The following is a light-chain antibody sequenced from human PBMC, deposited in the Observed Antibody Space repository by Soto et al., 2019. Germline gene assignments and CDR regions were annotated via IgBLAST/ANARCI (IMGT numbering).Light chain of an antibody. J-gene: IGKJ3*01. CDR2: GAS. CDR1: QSVSSSY. CDR3: QQYGSSPSFT. Sequence: EIVLTQSPGTLSLSPGERATLSCRASQSVSSSYLAWYQQKPGQAPRLLIYGASGRATGIPDRFSGSGSGTDFTLTISRLEPEDFAVYYCQQYGSSPSFTFGHGTKVDIK. V-gene: IGKV3-20*01.